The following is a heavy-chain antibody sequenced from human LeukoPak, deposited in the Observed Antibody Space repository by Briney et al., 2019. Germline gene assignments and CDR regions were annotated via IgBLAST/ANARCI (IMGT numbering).Heavy chain of an antibody. CDR3: AAYYYDSSGYFYFDY. V-gene: IGHV1-18*01. Sequence: GESLKVSCKASGYTFTSYGISWVRQAPGQGLEWMGWISAYNGNTNYAQKLQGRVTMTTDTSTSTAYMELRSLRSDDTAVYYCAAYYYDSSGYFYFDYWGQGTLVTVSS. CDR2: ISAYNGNT. J-gene: IGHJ4*02. CDR1: GYTFTSYG. D-gene: IGHD3-22*01.